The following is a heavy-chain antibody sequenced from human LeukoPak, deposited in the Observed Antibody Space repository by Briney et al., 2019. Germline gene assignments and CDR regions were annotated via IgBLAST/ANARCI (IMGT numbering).Heavy chain of an antibody. J-gene: IGHJ6*02. Sequence: GGSLRLSCTASGFTFKDAWMSWVRQAPGKGLEWVGRIKSRSDGGTTDYPTAVKGRFSVSRDDSRNTLYLQMNSLKTEDSAVYYCSRVNFHYYYGMDVWGQGTTVTVSS. D-gene: IGHD1-7*01. CDR2: IKSRSDGGTT. CDR3: SRVNFHYYYGMDV. V-gene: IGHV3-15*01. CDR1: GFTFKDAW.